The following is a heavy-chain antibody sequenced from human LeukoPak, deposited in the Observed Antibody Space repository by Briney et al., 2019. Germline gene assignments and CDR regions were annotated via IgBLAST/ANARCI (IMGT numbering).Heavy chain of an antibody. CDR1: GYTFTGYG. CDR3: ARADIVVVVAANPHAFDI. J-gene: IGHJ3*02. CDR2: ISAYNGNT. V-gene: IGHV1-18*01. Sequence: ASVKVSCKASGYTFTGYGISWVRQAPGQGLEWMGWISAYNGNTNYAQKLQGRVTMTTDTSTSTAYMELRSLRSDDTAVYYCARADIVVVVAANPHAFDIWGQGTMVTVSS. D-gene: IGHD2-15*01.